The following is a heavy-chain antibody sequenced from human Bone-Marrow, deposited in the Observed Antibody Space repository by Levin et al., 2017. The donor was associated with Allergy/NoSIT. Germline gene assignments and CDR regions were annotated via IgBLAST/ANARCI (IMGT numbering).Heavy chain of an antibody. CDR3: TRGALYEVGPGTGWIYSDK. CDR1: GYTFTSFA. Sequence: GESLKISCKTSGYTFTSFATSWVRQAPGQGLEWLGWISGYTGDTKYAHQVHDRVTMTTDTSASTVYLELRGLRPDDTAVYYCTRGALYEVGPGTGWIYSDKWGQGSLVTVSS. D-gene: IGHD5/OR15-5a*01. CDR2: ISGYTGDT. V-gene: IGHV1-18*01. J-gene: IGHJ4*02.